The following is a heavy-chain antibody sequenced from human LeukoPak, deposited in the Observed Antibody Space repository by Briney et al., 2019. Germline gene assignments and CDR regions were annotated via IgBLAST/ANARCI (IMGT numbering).Heavy chain of an antibody. CDR1: GFTFSSYA. CDR3: ARGRWRYCSGGSCYGFDP. V-gene: IGHV4-34*01. J-gene: IGHJ5*02. D-gene: IGHD2-15*01. CDR2: INHSGST. Sequence: GSLRLSCAASGFTFSSYAMSWVRQPPGKGLEWIGEINHSGSTNYNPSLKSRVTISVDTSKNQFSLKLSSVTAADTAVYYCARGRWRYCSGGSCYGFDPWGQGTLVTVSS.